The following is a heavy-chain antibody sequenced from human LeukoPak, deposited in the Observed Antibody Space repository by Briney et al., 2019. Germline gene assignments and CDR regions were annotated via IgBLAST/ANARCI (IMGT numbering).Heavy chain of an antibody. CDR3: ARTYSSGWDYYYYYMDV. Sequence: SVKVSCKASGGTFSSYAISWVRQAPGQGLEWMGGIIPIFGTANYAQKLQGRVTITADESTSTAYMELSSLRSEDTAVYYCARTYSSGWDYYYYYMDVWGKGTTVTVPS. J-gene: IGHJ6*03. CDR1: GGTFSSYA. CDR2: IIPIFGTA. D-gene: IGHD6-19*01. V-gene: IGHV1-69*01.